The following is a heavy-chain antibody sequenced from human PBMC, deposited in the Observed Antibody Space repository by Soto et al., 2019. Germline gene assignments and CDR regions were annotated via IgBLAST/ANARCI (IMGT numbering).Heavy chain of an antibody. CDR2: MNTNTNTT. CDR3: AREVVETSSLWLDP. Sequence: SXKVSYKASGYSXSNNYSDWVRQAPGQGPEWIGWMNTNTNTTDSAEVFEVIVSLTWDTSISTACMQLNIMKIDDTAVYYCAREVVETSSLWLDPWGQGTLVTVSS. J-gene: IGHJ5*02. D-gene: IGHD6-6*01. CDR1: GYSXSNNY. V-gene: IGHV1-8*01.